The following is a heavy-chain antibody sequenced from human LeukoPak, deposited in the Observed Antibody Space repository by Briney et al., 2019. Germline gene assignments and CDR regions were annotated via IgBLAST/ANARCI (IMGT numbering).Heavy chain of an antibody. CDR3: ARPTTVVTYFFDY. Sequence: GGSLRLSCAASGFTFSSYSMNWVRQAPGKGLEWVAVISYDGSNKYYADSVKGRFTISRDNSKNTLYLQMNSLRAEDTAVYYCARPTTVVTYFFDYWGQGTLVTVSS. CDR1: GFTFSSYS. V-gene: IGHV3-30*03. D-gene: IGHD4-23*01. J-gene: IGHJ4*02. CDR2: ISYDGSNK.